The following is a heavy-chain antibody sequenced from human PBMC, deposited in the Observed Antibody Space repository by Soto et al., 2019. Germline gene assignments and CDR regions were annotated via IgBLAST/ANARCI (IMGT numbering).Heavy chain of an antibody. D-gene: IGHD6-13*01. CDR1: GFTFSSSW. J-gene: IGHJ4*02. Sequence: EVQLVESGGGLVQPGGSLRLSCAASGFTFSSSWMHWVRQAPGKGLVWVSYMQSDGSNTRYADSVKGRFTMSKDSAKNTLYPQMNSLRAEDTAVYYCARNGIWSSHDYWGQGALVTVSS. V-gene: IGHV3-74*01. CDR3: ARNGIWSSHDY. CDR2: MQSDGSNT.